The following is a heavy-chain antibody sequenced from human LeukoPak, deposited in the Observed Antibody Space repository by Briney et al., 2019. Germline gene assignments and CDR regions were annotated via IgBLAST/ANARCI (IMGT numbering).Heavy chain of an antibody. Sequence: PSETLSLTCTVSGGSISSSSYYWGWIRQPPGKGLEWIGSIYYSGSTYYNPSLKSRVTISADTSKNQFSLKLSSVTAADTAVYYCARLTLNGNYYYYYYMDVWGKGTTVTVSS. CDR3: ARLTLNGNYYYYYYMDV. J-gene: IGHJ6*03. CDR1: GGSISSSSYY. CDR2: IYYSGST. V-gene: IGHV4-39*07.